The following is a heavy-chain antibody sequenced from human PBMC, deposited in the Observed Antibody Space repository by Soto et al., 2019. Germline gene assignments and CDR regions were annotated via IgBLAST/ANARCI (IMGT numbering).Heavy chain of an antibody. Sequence: GGSLRLSCAASGFTFSSYSMNWVRQAPGKGLEWVSSISSSSSYIYYADSVKGRFTISRDNAKNSLYLQMNSLRAEDTAVYYCARDGGAGAFDYWGQGTTVTVSS. CDR1: GFTFSSYS. CDR2: ISSSSSYI. CDR3: ARDGGAGAFDY. J-gene: IGHJ4*03. V-gene: IGHV3-21*01. D-gene: IGHD6-19*01.